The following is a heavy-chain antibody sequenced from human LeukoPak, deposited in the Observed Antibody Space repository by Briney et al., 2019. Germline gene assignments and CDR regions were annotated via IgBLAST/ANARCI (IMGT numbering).Heavy chain of an antibody. CDR1: GGSMNSYY. CDR3: ARDVRYYDSSGYYTHFDY. J-gene: IGHJ4*02. V-gene: IGHV4-59*01. Sequence: PSETLSLTCTVSGGSMNSYYWSWVRQPPGKGLEWIAYIYYLGSTSYSPSLRGRGSISVDTSKNQLSLKLSSVTAADTAVYYCARDVRYYDSSGYYTHFDYWGQGTLVTVSS. D-gene: IGHD3-22*01. CDR2: IYYLGST.